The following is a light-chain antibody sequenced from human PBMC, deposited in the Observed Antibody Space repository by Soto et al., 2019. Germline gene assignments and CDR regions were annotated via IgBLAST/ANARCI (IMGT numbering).Light chain of an antibody. CDR3: SAYTDPFTVV. CDR1: SSDVGGYNY. CDR2: EVN. Sequence: QSALTQPASVSGSPGQSITISCTGTSSDVGGYNYVSWYQQHPGKATKLMIDEVNHRPSGVSNRFSVSKSGHTASLPLSGLQAEDEADYYCSAYTDPFTVVFGGGTKLTVL. J-gene: IGLJ2*01. V-gene: IGLV2-14*01.